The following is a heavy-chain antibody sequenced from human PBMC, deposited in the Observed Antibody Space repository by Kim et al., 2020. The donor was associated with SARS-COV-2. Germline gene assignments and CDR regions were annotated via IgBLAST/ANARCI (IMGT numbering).Heavy chain of an antibody. CDR1: GFTFSSYG. V-gene: IGHV3-33*01. J-gene: IGHJ6*02. CDR3: ARDTRDYYGMDV. CDR2: IWYDGSNK. Sequence: GGSLRLSCAASGFTFSSYGMHWVRQAPGKGLEWVAVIWYDGSNKYYADSEKGRFTISRDNSKNTLYLHMNSLRAEDTAVYYCARDTRDYYGMDVWGQGTTVTVSS.